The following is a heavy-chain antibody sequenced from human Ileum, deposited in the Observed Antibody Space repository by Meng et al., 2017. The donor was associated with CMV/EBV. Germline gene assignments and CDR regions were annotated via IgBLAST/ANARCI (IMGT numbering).Heavy chain of an antibody. CDR2: INHRGTT. CDR3: TRGRVGDWGFDF. J-gene: IGHJ4*02. Sequence: QVQRQQGGEGSLKPSETLSLTCSLGGSFSSFSWTWIRQPPGKGPEWIGDINHRGTTNYSPSLKSRVTISIDTSKKQFSLRLSSLTAADTAVYYCTRGRVGDWGFDFWGQGTLVTVSS. V-gene: IGHV4-34*01. CDR1: GSFSSFS. D-gene: IGHD1-26*01.